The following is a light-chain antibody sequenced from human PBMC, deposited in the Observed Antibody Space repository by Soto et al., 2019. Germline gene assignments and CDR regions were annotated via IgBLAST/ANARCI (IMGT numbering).Light chain of an antibody. V-gene: IGKV3-20*01. CDR1: QTVSSNY. CDR2: GAS. CDR3: QQHTRPPTT. Sequence: SRETLRWVEGECSSLSWTASQTVSSNYLAWCQQRPGQAPRLLIYGASTRAAGIPDRFSGSGSGTDFTLTITRLEPADSPVYSCQQHTRPPTTFCQVTLLEIK. J-gene: IGKJ5*01.